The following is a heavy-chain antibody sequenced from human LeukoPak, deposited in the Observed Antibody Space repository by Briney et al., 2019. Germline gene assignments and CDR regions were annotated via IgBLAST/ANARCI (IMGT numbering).Heavy chain of an antibody. J-gene: IGHJ5*02. CDR1: GGTFSSYA. Sequence: SVKVSCKASGGTFSSYAISWVRQAPGQGLEWMGGIIPIFGTANYAQKFQGRVTITADESTSTAYMELSSLRSEDTAVYYCARDSSGWSNWFDPWGQGTLVTVSS. D-gene: IGHD6-19*01. CDR2: IIPIFGTA. CDR3: ARDSSGWSNWFDP. V-gene: IGHV1-69*13.